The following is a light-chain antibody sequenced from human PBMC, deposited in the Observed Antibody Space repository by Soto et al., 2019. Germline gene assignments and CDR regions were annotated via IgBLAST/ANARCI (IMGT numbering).Light chain of an antibody. Sequence: EIVLTQSPGTLSLSPGERATLSCRASESVFGYLAGYQRKPGPAPRLLIYDASNRATGVPARFSGSGSGTDFTLTISRLEPEDFAVYHCQQYGSSPTFGQGTKVDI. V-gene: IGKV3-20*01. CDR2: DAS. CDR3: QQYGSSPT. CDR1: ESVFGY. J-gene: IGKJ1*01.